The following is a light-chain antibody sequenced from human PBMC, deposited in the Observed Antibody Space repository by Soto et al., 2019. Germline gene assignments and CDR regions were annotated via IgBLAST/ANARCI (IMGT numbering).Light chain of an antibody. CDR1: QSVSSSY. J-gene: IGKJ1*01. CDR3: QQYGRSPRT. CDR2: GAS. V-gene: IGKV3-20*01. Sequence: EIALTQSPGTLSLSPGERATLSCRASQSVSSSYLAWYQQKPGQAPRLLIYGASSRATGIPDRFSGSGSGTDFTLTISRLEPEDFAVYYCQQYGRSPRTFGQGTKLDIK.